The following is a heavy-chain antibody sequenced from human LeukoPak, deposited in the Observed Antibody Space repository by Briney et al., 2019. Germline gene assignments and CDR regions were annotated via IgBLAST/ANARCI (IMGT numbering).Heavy chain of an antibody. CDR1: GFTFSSYW. CDR2: INSDGSST. CDR3: AREEGAYGGSNWFDP. V-gene: IGHV3-74*01. J-gene: IGHJ5*02. Sequence: GGSLRLSCAASGFTFSSYWMHWVRQAPGKGLVWVSRINSDGSSTSYADSVKGRFTISRDNAKNTLYLQMNSLRAEDTAVYYCAREEGAYGGSNWFDPWGQGTLVTVFS. D-gene: IGHD4-23*01.